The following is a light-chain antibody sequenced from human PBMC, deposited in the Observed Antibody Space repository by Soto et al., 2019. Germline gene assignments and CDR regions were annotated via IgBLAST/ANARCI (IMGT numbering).Light chain of an antibody. J-gene: IGKJ2*01. CDR1: QSVSDN. Sequence: EIVMTHSPATLSVSPGERPTLSCRASQSVSDNVAWYQQKPGQAPRLLIYGASTRATGIPARFSGSGSGTEFTLTISSLQSEDFAFYYCQQSNNWPYTFGEGTKGDIK. V-gene: IGKV3-15*01. CDR3: QQSNNWPYT. CDR2: GAS.